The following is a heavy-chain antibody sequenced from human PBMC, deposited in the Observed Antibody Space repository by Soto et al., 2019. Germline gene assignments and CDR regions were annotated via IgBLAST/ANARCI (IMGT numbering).Heavy chain of an antibody. CDR1: GFTFSSYG. Sequence: QVQLVESGGGVVQPGRSLRLSCAASGFTFSSYGMHWVRQAPGKGLEWVAVIWYDGSNKYYADSVKGRFTISRDNSKNTRDLQMNSLRAEDTAVYYCAREGVAARLSLEVNWFDPWGQGTLVTVSS. D-gene: IGHD6-6*01. J-gene: IGHJ5*02. V-gene: IGHV3-33*01. CDR3: AREGVAARLSLEVNWFDP. CDR2: IWYDGSNK.